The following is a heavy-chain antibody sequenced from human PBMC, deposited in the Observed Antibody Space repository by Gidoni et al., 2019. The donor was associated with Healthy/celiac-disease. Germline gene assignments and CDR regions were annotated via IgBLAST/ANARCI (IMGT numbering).Heavy chain of an antibody. J-gene: IGHJ6*02. CDR3: ARGELLPSEGDYYGMDV. Sequence: GGTNYAQKFQGRVTMTRDTSISTAYMELSRLRSDDTAVYYCARGELLPSEGDYYGMDVWGQGTTVTVSS. CDR2: GGT. D-gene: IGHD3-10*01. V-gene: IGHV1-2*02.